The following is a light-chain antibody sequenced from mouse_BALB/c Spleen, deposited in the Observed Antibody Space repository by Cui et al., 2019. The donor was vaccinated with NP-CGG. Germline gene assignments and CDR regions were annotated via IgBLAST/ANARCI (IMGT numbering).Light chain of an antibody. V-gene: IGLV1*01. J-gene: IGLJ1*01. CDR3: ALWYSNHWV. CDR1: TGTVTTSNY. Sequence: AVVTQESALTTSPGETVTLTCRSSTGTVTTSNYANWVQEKPDHLFTGLIGGSNNRAPGVPARFSGSLIGGKAALTITGAQTEDGVIYFCALWYSNHWVFGGGTRLTVL. CDR2: GSN.